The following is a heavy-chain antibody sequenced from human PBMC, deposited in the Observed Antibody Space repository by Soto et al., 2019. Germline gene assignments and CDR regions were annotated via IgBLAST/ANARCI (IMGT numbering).Heavy chain of an antibody. Sequence: QVQLVQSGTEVKKPGASVKVSCKASGYTFTTYGISWVRQAPGQGLEWMGWISAYNGNTKYAEKLQGRVTMTTDTATSTAYMEVRSLRSDDTAVYYCARDSNGYYYRYCGQGTLVTVSS. V-gene: IGHV1-18*01. CDR1: GYTFTTYG. J-gene: IGHJ4*02. CDR2: ISAYNGNT. D-gene: IGHD3-22*01. CDR3: ARDSNGYYYRY.